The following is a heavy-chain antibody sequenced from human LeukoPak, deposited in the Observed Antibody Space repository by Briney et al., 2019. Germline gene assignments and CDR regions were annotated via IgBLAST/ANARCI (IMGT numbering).Heavy chain of an antibody. CDR1: GYTFTSYY. CDR3: AREITGTTGYYYYYMDV. V-gene: IGHV1-2*06. CDR2: INPNSGGT. D-gene: IGHD1-7*01. J-gene: IGHJ6*03. Sequence: ASVKVSCKASGYTFTSYYMHWVRQAPEQGLEWMGRINPNSGGTNYAQKFQGRVTMTRDTSISTAYMELSRLRSDDTAVYYCAREITGTTGYYYYYMDVWGKGTTVTVSS.